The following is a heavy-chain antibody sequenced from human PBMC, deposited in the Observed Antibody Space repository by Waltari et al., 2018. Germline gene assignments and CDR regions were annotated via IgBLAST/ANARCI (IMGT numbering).Heavy chain of an antibody. D-gene: IGHD2-8*01. V-gene: IGHV4-61*02. Sequence: QVQLQESGPGLVKPSQTLSLTCTVSGGSISSGSYYWSWIRQPAGKGLEWIGRIYTSGSTNYNPSLNSRVTISVDTSKNQFSLKLSSVTAADTAVYYCARVPFYCTNGVCYYYFDYWGQGTLVTVSS. CDR1: GGSISSGSYY. CDR2: IYTSGST. CDR3: ARVPFYCTNGVCYYYFDY. J-gene: IGHJ4*02.